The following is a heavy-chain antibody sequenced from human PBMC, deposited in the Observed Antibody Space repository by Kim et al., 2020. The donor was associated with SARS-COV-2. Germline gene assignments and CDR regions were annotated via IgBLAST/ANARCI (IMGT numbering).Heavy chain of an antibody. V-gene: IGHV4-59*01. CDR1: GGSISSYY. D-gene: IGHD3-22*01. CDR2: IYHSGST. CDR3: ARGDDGSSGYCHRFNALDI. Sequence: SETLSLTCTVYGGSISSYYWSWIRQPPGKGLEWIGYIYHSGSTNYNPSLKSRVTISVDTSKNQFSLKLSSVTAADTAVYYCARGDDGSSGYCHRFNALDIWGQGRTGTVSS. J-gene: IGHJ3*02.